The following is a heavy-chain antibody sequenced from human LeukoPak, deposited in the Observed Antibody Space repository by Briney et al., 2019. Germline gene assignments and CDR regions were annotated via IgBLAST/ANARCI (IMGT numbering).Heavy chain of an antibody. CDR3: ASPSIAATGAPYYYYGMDV. CDR2: IYPGDSDT. D-gene: IGHD6-13*01. CDR1: GYIFTNYW. V-gene: IGHV5-51*01. J-gene: IGHJ6*02. Sequence: GEPLKISCKGSGYIFTNYWIGWVRQMPGKGLEWMGIIYPGDSDTRYSPSFQGQVTISADKFISTAYLQWSSLKASDTAIYYCASPSIAATGAPYYYYGMDVWGQGTTVTVSS.